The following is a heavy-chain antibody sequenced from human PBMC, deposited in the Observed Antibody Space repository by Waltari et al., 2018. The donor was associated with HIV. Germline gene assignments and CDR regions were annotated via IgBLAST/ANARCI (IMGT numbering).Heavy chain of an antibody. V-gene: IGHV4-39*02. J-gene: IGHJ4*02. D-gene: IGHD3-22*01. CDR1: GGSITSSSYY. CDR3: ARDRYYYARTGSPDY. CDR2: IYYSGSA. Sequence: QLQLQESGPGLVKPSETLSLTCTVSGGSITSSSYYWGWIRQPPGKGREWIGNIYYSGSAYYNSSLKSRVTISVDMSKNQFSLKLNSVTAADTAVYYCARDRYYYARTGSPDYWGQGTLVTVSS.